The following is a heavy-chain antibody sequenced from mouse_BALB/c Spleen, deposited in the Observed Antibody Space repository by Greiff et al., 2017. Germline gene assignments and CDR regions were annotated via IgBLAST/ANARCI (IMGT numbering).Heavy chain of an antibody. J-gene: IGHJ3*01. Sequence: EVKVVESGGGLVKPGGSLKLSCAASGFTFSDYYMYWVRQTPEKRLEWVATISDGGSYTYYPDSVKGRFTISRDNAKNNLYLQMSSLKSEDTAMYYCAREGTIGTAAWFAYWGQGTLVTVSA. V-gene: IGHV5-4*02. CDR2: ISDGGSYT. D-gene: IGHD2-14*01. CDR3: AREGTIGTAAWFAY. CDR1: GFTFSDYY.